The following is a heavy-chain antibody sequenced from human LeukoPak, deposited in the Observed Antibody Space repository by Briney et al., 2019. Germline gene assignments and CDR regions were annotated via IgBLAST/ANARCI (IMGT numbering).Heavy chain of an antibody. J-gene: IGHJ3*02. Sequence: PGGSLRLSCAASGFTVSSNDMSWVRQAPGKGLECISVIYSGGSTDYADSVKGRLTISRDNSKNTLYLQMNSLRAEDTAVHYCARDHSAFDIWGQGTMVTVSS. V-gene: IGHV3-53*01. CDR1: GFTVSSND. CDR3: ARDHSAFDI. CDR2: IYSGGST.